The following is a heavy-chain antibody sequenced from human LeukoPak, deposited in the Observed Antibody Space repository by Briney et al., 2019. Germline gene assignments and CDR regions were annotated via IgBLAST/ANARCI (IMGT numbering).Heavy chain of an antibody. CDR1: GASISSGGYY. D-gene: IGHD2-2*01. CDR2: ISYSGSP. V-gene: IGHV4-31*03. Sequence: PSETLSLTCTVSGASISSGGYYWSWIRQHPGKGLEWIGYISYSGSPYYNPSLKSRVTISVDTSRNQFSLKLSSVTAADTAVYYSARGPHCSSTSCYSEYFHHWGQGTLVTVSS. CDR3: ARGPHCSSTSCYSEYFHH. J-gene: IGHJ1*01.